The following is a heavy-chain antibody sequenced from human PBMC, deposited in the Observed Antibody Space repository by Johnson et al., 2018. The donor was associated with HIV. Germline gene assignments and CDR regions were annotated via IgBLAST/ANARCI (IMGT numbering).Heavy chain of an antibody. V-gene: IGHV3-30*02. J-gene: IGHJ3*02. CDR3: ARVEGSSWSRGAFDI. D-gene: IGHD6-13*01. Sequence: GLEWVAFIHYDGSNKYYADSVKGRFTISRDNAKNSLYLQMNSLRAEDTAVYYCARVEGSSWSRGAFDIWGQGTMVTVSS. CDR2: IHYDGSNK.